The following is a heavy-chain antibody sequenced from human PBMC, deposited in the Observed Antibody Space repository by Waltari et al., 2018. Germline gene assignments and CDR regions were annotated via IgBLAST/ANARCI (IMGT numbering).Heavy chain of an antibody. D-gene: IGHD4-4*01. CDR2: FYLVRRQ. V-gene: IGHV3-23*03. CDR1: PFTFSSYA. J-gene: IGHJ4*02. CDR3: AKTNSNDFDY. Sequence: EVQLVESGGGLVKPGGSLRLSCAASPFTFSSYAMSWVRHAPGTGLQWVSVFYLVRRQYYAESVKGRFTISRDNSKNTLYLQMNSLRAEDTAVYYCAKTNSNDFDYWGQGTLVTVSS.